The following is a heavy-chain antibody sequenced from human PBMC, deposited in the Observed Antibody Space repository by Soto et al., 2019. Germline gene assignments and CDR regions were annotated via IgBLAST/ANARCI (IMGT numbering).Heavy chain of an antibody. CDR2: IYFRGKT. D-gene: IGHD3-22*01. Sequence: QVQLQESGPGLVKPSQTLSLTCSVSGDSISRIDYYWTWMRQHPENGLERIGNIYFRGKTYYSPSLESRLTISVATSKNQFSLKLTSVTAADTAVYYCAREGGSYDSGGYLIRGAFDIWGQGTMVTVSS. CDR1: GDSISRIDYY. J-gene: IGHJ3*02. CDR3: AREGGSYDSGGYLIRGAFDI. V-gene: IGHV4-31*03.